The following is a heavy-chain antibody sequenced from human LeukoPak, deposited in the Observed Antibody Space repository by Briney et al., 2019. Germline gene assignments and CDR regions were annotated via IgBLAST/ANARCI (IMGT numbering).Heavy chain of an antibody. CDR3: ARDWDY. Sequence: SETLSLTCTVSGDSTSIGSYYWSWLRQPAGKGLEWIGHMNTTGSTKYNPSLKSRVTISVDTSNNQFSLKVSSVTAADTAVYYCARDWDYWGQGTLVTVSS. J-gene: IGHJ4*02. V-gene: IGHV4-61*09. CDR2: MNTTGST. CDR1: GDSTSIGSYY.